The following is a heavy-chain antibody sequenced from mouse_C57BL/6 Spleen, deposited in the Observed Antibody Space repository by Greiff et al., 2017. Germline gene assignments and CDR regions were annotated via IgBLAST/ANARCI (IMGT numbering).Heavy chain of an antibody. CDR1: GYTFTDYY. Sequence: EVQLQQSGPELVKPGASVKISCKASGYTFTDYYMNWVKQSHGKSLEWIGDINPNNGGTSYNQKFKGKATLTVDKSSSTAYMELRSLTSEDSAVXYCEGTTVVENYAMDYWGQGTSVTVSS. CDR2: INPNNGGT. CDR3: EGTTVVENYAMDY. J-gene: IGHJ4*01. D-gene: IGHD1-1*01. V-gene: IGHV1-26*01.